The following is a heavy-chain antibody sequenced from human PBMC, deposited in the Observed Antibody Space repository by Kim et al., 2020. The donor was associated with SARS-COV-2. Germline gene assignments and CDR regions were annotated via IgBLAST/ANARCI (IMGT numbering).Heavy chain of an antibody. CDR2: IYSGGSST. CDR1: GFTFSSYA. CDR3: AKDHFRGRYYSWLGNYY. J-gene: IGHJ6*01. D-gene: IGHD1-26*01. V-gene: IGHV3-23*03. Sequence: GGSLRLSCAASGFTFSSYAMSWVRQAPGKGLEWVSVIYSGGSSTYYADSLKGWFTISRDNFKNTLYLQMISLRPEDTAVYYCAKDHFRGRYYSWLGNYY.